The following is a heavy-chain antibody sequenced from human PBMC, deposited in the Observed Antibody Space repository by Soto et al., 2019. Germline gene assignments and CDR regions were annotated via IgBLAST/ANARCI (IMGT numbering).Heavy chain of an antibody. CDR3: AREGSGSYYNVAYYGMDV. D-gene: IGHD3-10*01. CDR2: IYHSGST. V-gene: IGHV4-30-2*01. J-gene: IGHJ6*02. CDR1: GGSISSGGYS. Sequence: SETLSLTCAVSGGSISSGGYSWSWIRQPPGKGLEWIGYIYHSGSTNYNPSLKSRVTISVDKSKNQFSLKLSSVTAADTAVYYCAREGSGSYYNVAYYGMDVWGQGTTVTVSS.